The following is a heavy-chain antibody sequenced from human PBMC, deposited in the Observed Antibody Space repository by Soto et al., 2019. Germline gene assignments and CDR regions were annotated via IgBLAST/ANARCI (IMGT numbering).Heavy chain of an antibody. D-gene: IGHD2-2*01. CDR3: ARAYCSSTSCFNWFDP. J-gene: IGHJ5*02. CDR1: GGSISSGGYS. Sequence: SETLSLTCAVSGGSISSGGYSWSWIRQPPGKGLEWIGYTYHSGSTYYNPSLKSRVTISVDRSKNQFSLKLSSVTAADTAVYYCARAYCSSTSCFNWFDPWGQGTLVTVSS. V-gene: IGHV4-30-2*01. CDR2: TYHSGST.